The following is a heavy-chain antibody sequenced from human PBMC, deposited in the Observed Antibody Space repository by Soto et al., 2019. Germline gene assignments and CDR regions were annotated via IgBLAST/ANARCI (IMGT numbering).Heavy chain of an antibody. CDR3: ARGDREDIAVVLGVRPGEYGVDV. Sequence: QVQLVESGGGVVQPGRSLRLSCAASGFTFRNYAMHWVRQAPGKGLECVAVISYDGGNKFYRDYVKGRFTISRDNSKNTLYLQINSLRSEDTAVYYCARGDREDIAVVLGVRPGEYGVDVWGQGTTVTVSS. D-gene: IGHD2-15*01. CDR1: GFTFRNYA. J-gene: IGHJ6*02. CDR2: ISYDGGNK. V-gene: IGHV3-30-3*01.